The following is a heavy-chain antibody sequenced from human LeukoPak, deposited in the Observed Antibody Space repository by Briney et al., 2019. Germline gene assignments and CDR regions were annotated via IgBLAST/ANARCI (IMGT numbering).Heavy chain of an antibody. CDR1: GYTFTGYY. CDR3: ARESSVGATSV. CDR2: INPNSGGT. D-gene: IGHD1-26*01. J-gene: IGHJ4*02. V-gene: IGHV1-2*02. Sequence: ASVKVSCKASGYTFTGYYMHWVRQAPGQGLEWMGWINPNSGGTNYAQKFQGRVTMTRDTSTSTVYMELSSLRSEDTALYYCARESSVGATSVWGQGTLVTVSS.